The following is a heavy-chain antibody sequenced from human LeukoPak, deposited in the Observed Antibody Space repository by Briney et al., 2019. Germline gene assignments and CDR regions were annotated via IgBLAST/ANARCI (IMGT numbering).Heavy chain of an antibody. Sequence: GASVKVSCKASGYTFTSYYMHWVRQAPGQGLEWMGLINPSGGSTSYAQKFQGRVTMTRDTSTSTVYMELSSLRSEDTAVYYCARGGVVAMIVVVTDAFDIWGQGTMVTVSS. J-gene: IGHJ3*02. CDR2: INPSGGST. V-gene: IGHV1-46*01. CDR3: ARGGVVAMIVVVTDAFDI. D-gene: IGHD3-22*01. CDR1: GYTFTSYY.